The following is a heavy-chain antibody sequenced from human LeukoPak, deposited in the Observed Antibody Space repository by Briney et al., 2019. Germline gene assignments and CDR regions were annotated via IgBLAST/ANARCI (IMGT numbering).Heavy chain of an antibody. CDR2: IGTAGDT. D-gene: IGHD6-13*01. CDR1: GFTFSNYD. J-gene: IGHJ4*02. V-gene: IGHV3-13*01. Sequence: GGSLRLSCAASGFTFSNYDMHWVRRAAGKGLEWVSGIGTAGDTYYPASVKGRFTISRENAKSSLYLQINSLSAGDTAVYYCASSPAYSSSWYAIDNWGQGTLVTVSS. CDR3: ASSPAYSSSWYAIDN.